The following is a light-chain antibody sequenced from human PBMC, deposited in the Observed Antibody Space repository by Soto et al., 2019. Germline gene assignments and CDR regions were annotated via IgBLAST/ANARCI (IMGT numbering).Light chain of an antibody. Sequence: EIVMTQSPDSLAVSLGERATFNCKSSQSILHTSNGMNYLACYQQKPGQPPKRLIYWASTRESGVPDRFSGSGSGTDFTLTISSLQAEDVAVYYCQHYFTTPITFGGGTKVAIK. V-gene: IGKV4-1*01. CDR3: QHYFTTPIT. CDR2: WAS. J-gene: IGKJ4*01. CDR1: QSILHTSNGMNY.